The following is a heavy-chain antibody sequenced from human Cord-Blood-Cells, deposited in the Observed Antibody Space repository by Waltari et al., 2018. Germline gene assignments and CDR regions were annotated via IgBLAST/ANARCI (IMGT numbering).Heavy chain of an antibody. CDR2: IIPIFGTA. D-gene: IGHD7-27*01. J-gene: IGHJ4*02. V-gene: IGHV1-69*01. Sequence: QVQLVQSGAEVQKPRSSVKVSCKAFGGTLIGHATTWVRQAPGQGLEWMGGIIPIFGTANYAQKFQGRVTITADESTSTAYMELSSLRSEDTAVYYCARGNWGFDYWGQGTLVTVSS. CDR1: GGTLIGHA. CDR3: ARGNWGFDY.